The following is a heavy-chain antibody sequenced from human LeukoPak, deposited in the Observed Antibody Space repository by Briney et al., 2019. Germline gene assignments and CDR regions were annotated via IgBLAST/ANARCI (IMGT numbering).Heavy chain of an antibody. D-gene: IGHD6-19*01. CDR3: AKDIPGYSSGWYGEFDY. V-gene: IGHV3-23*01. Sequence: GGSLRLSCAASGFTFSTYAMSWVRQAPGKGLEWVSTFTGGEGITHYADSVKGRFTISRDNSKNTLYLQMNSLRVEDTAVYYCAKDIPGYSSGWYGEFDYWGQGTLVTVSS. J-gene: IGHJ4*02. CDR1: GFTFSTYA. CDR2: FTGGEGIT.